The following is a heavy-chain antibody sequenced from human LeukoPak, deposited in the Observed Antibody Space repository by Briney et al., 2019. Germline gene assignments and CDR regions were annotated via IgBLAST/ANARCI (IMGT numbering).Heavy chain of an antibody. J-gene: IGHJ3*02. D-gene: IGHD5-24*01. CDR2: IYSGGST. CDR3: ARATTSIITPYAFDI. Sequence: PGGSLRLSCAASGFTVSSNYISWVRQAPGKGLEWVSVIYSGGSTYYADSVKGRFTISRDNSKNTLYLQMNSLRAEDTAVYYCARATTSIITPYAFDIWGQGTMVTVSS. CDR1: GFTVSSNY. V-gene: IGHV3-66*01.